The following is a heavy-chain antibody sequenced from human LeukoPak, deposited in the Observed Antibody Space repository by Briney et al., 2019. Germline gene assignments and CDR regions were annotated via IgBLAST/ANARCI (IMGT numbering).Heavy chain of an antibody. J-gene: IGHJ6*03. CDR3: ASHPYGGIPYRSDWSGGDYYYYMDV. CDR2: IFYGGTT. D-gene: IGHD6-19*01. Sequence: SETLSLTCTVSGGSISSGSYFWGWIRQPPGKGLEWIGAIFYGGTTSSNPSLRSRVTISVETSKNQFSLNLSSVTAADTAVYYCASHPYGGIPYRSDWSGGDYYYYMDVWGKGTTVTVSS. V-gene: IGHV4-39*01. CDR1: GGSISSGSYF.